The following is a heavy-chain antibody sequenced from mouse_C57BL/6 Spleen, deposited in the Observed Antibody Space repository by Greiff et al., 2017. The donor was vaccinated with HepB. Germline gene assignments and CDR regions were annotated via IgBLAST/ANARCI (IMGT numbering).Heavy chain of an antibody. CDR2: INPSNGGT. V-gene: IGHV1-53*01. J-gene: IGHJ1*03. D-gene: IGHD1-1*01. CDR1: GYTFTSYW. Sequence: QVHVKQSGTELVKPGASVKLSCKASGYTFTSYWMHWVKQRPGQGLEWIGNINPSNGGTNYNEKFKSKATLTVDKSSSTAYMQLSSLTSEDSAVYYCAREDYYGSSLDDWGTGTTVTVSS. CDR3: AREDYYGSSLDD.